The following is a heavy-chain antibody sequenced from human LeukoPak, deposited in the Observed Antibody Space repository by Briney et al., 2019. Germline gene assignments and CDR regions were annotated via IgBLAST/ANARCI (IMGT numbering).Heavy chain of an antibody. V-gene: IGHV3-33*01. J-gene: IGHJ4*02. D-gene: IGHD3-16*01. Sequence: QPGGSLRLSCEASGFTFSSYGMHWFRQAPGKGLEWVAIISYDGNSRYYVDSLRGRFTISRDNSKNTVDLQMDSLRAEDTAVYYCARDVNAAKHGLHYGADCWGQGSLVTVSS. CDR3: ARDVNAAKHGLHYGADC. CDR2: ISYDGNSR. CDR1: GFTFSSYG.